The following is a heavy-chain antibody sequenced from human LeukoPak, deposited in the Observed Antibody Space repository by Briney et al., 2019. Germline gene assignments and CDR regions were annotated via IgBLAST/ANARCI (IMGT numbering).Heavy chain of an antibody. CDR1: GYTFISYY. CDR3: ARAYCGGDCYPNFDY. D-gene: IGHD2-21*02. J-gene: IGHJ4*02. V-gene: IGHV1-2*02. Sequence: ASVKVSCKASGYTFISYYMHWVRQAPGQGLEWMGWINPNSGGTNYAQKFQGRVTMTRDTSISTAYMELSRLRSDDTAVYYCARAYCGGDCYPNFDYWGQGTLVTVSS. CDR2: INPNSGGT.